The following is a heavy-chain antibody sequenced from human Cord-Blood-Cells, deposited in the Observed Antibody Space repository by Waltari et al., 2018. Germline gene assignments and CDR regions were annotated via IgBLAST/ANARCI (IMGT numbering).Heavy chain of an antibody. CDR3: AKGIIVVVTAVDY. Sequence: EVQLVESGGGVVQPGGSLRLSCAASGYTFDDYAMHWHRQAPVKGLEWVSLIRGDCGSTYYADSLTGRFTISRNNRKHSLYLQMSRLRTEDTALYYCAKGIIVVVTAVDYWVQGTLVTVSS. CDR2: IRGDCGST. V-gene: IGHV3-43*02. CDR1: GYTFDDYA. J-gene: IGHJ4*02. D-gene: IGHD2-21*02.